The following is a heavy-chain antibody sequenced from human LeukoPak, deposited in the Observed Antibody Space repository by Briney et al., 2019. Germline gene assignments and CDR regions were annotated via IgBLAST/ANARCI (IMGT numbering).Heavy chain of an antibody. CDR3: ARGLRYYYDSSGYYYGY. V-gene: IGHV1-2*02. Sequence: ASVKVSCKASGYTFTDYYMHWVRQAPGQGLEWMGWINPNSGGTNYAQKFQGRVTMTRDTSISTAYMELSRLRSDDTAVYYCARGLRYYYDSSGYYYGYRGQGTLVTASS. J-gene: IGHJ4*02. D-gene: IGHD3-22*01. CDR1: GYTFTDYY. CDR2: INPNSGGT.